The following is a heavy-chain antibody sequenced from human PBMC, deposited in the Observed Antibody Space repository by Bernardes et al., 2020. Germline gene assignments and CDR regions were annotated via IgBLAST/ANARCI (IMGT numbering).Heavy chain of an antibody. CDR2: IGGGGTT. V-gene: IGHV3-23*01. CDR3: AKGNKASGWDV. J-gene: IGHJ6*04. CDR1: GFTRTGYS. Sequence: GGSLRLSCRPCGFTRTGYSMSWVRQAPGRGLEWVSAIGGGGTTYYADSVKGRFSISRDNSKNTLYLQTNTLRAEDTAIYYCAKGNKASGWDVWGKGTAVTVSS. D-gene: IGHD3-3*01.